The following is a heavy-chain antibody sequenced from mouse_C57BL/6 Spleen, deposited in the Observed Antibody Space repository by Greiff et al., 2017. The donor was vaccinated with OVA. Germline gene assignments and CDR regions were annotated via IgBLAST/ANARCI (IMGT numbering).Heavy chain of an antibody. D-gene: IGHD4-1*01. CDR1: GYAFRSSW. CDR2: IYPGDGDT. CDR3: ARAWDYYAMDY. V-gene: IGHV1-82*01. J-gene: IGHJ4*01. Sequence: QVQLQQSGPELVKPGASVKISCKASGYAFRSSWMNWVKQRPGKGLEWIGRIYPGDGDTNYNGKFKGKATLTADKSSSTAYMQLSSLTSEDSAVYFCARAWDYYAMDYWGQGTSVTVSS.